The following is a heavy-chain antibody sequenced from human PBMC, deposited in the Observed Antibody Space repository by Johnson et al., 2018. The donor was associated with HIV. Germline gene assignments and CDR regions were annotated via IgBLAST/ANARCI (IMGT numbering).Heavy chain of an antibody. J-gene: IGHJ3*02. CDR2: INEDGSEK. V-gene: IGHV3-7*03. CDR3: AKDIEPGGGNFLVGTFHI. Sequence: MLLVESGGGLVQPGRSLRLSCAASGFTFSSYAMHWVRQAPGKGLEWVANINEDGSEKYYVDSVKGRFTISRDNAKNSLFLQMTSLRTEDTAFYYCAKDIEPGGGNFLVGTFHIWGQGTMVTVSS. CDR1: GFTFSSYA. D-gene: IGHD6-19*01.